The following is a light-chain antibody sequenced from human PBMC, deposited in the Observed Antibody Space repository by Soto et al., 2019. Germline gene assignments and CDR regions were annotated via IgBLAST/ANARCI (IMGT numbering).Light chain of an antibody. CDR3: QQRSNWPLIT. J-gene: IGKJ5*01. CDR1: QSVSSN. Sequence: EIVMTQSPATLSVSTGERATLSCRASQSVSSNLAWYQQKPGQAPRLLIYGASTRATGIPARFSGSGSGTEFALTISSLEPEDFAVYYCQQRSNWPLITFGQGTRLEIK. CDR2: GAS. V-gene: IGKV3-15*01.